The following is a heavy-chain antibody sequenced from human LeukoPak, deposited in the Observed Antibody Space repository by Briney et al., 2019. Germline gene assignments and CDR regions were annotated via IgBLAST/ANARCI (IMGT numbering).Heavy chain of an antibody. CDR3: ARGLRPFDY. Sequence: ASVKVSCKASGYTFTGYYVHWVRQAPGQGLEWLGRMNPNSGDTNYAQKLQGRVTMTTDTSTSTAYMELRSLRSDDTAVYYCARGLRPFDYWGQGTLVTVSS. J-gene: IGHJ4*02. CDR1: GYTFTGYY. CDR2: MNPNSGDT. D-gene: IGHD5-12*01. V-gene: IGHV1-2*06.